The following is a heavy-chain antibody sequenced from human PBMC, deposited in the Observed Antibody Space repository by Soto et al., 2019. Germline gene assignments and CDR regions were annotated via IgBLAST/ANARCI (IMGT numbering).Heavy chain of an antibody. J-gene: IGHJ4*02. V-gene: IGHV1-69*01. CDR1: GGTVSSYA. CDR2: FIPIFGSA. D-gene: IGHD3-10*01. CDR3: ARDVSSDTSGFRGYDL. Sequence: QLHLVQSGAEVKKAGSSVKVSCKASGGTVSSYAITGVRQAPGKGLEWIGDFIPIFGSAHYAPKFQGRITITAAESTSTAYMELSGRTSEDTAIYYCARDVSSDTSGFRGYDLWGQGTQVTVSS.